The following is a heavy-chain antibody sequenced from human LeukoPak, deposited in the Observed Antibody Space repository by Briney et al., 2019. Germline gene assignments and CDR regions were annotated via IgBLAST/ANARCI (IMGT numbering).Heavy chain of an antibody. V-gene: IGHV3-21*01. J-gene: IGHJ4*02. CDR1: GFTFSSHD. CDR3: ARDYGGPHYFDY. CDR2: ITTATSSYI. D-gene: IGHD2-15*01. Sequence: GGSLRLSCAASGFTFSSHDMDWVRQAPGKGLEWVSSITTATSSYIYYADSVKGRFTISRDDAKNSLYLQMDSLRAEDTAVYYCARDYGGPHYFDYWGQGTLVTVSS.